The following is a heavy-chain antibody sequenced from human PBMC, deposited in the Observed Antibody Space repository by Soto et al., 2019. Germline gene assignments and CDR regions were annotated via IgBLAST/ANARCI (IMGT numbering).Heavy chain of an antibody. V-gene: IGHV1-2*02. CDR3: ARSVALGGGFDY. J-gene: IGHJ4*02. Sequence: QVHLVQSGAELKKPAASVKISCKASRYTFSHYYMHWVRQAPGQGLEWMGWINPNSGDTNYAQKFQGRVTITRDTSINTGYMELSRLTSDDTAVYYCARSVALGGGFDYWGQGTLVTVSS. CDR1: RYTFSHYY. CDR2: INPNSGDT. D-gene: IGHD2-21*01.